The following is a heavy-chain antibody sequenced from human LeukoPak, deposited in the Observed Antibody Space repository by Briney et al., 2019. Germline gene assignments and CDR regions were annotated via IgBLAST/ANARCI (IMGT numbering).Heavy chain of an antibody. Sequence: GSLRLSWAASGFTYSSYWMSWVRQPPGKGLEWIGEIYHSGSTNYNPSLKSRVTISVDKSKNQFSLKLSSVTAADTAVYYCARRHYYYDSSGYVYWGQGTLVTVSS. CDR1: GFTYSSYW. J-gene: IGHJ4*02. CDR3: ARRHYYYDSSGYVY. D-gene: IGHD3-22*01. V-gene: IGHV4-4*02. CDR2: IYHSGST.